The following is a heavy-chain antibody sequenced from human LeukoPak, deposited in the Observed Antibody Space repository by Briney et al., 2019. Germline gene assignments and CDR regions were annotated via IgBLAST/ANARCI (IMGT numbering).Heavy chain of an antibody. CDR1: GGSFSGYY. D-gene: IGHD3-16*02. CDR3: ARANGYDYVWGSYRKGFDY. Sequence: SETLSLTCAVDGGSFSGYYWSWIRQPPGKGLEWIGEINHSGSTNYNPSLKSRVTISVDTSKNQFSLKLSSVTAADTAVYYCARANGYDYVWGSYRKGFDYWGQGTLVTVSS. J-gene: IGHJ4*02. CDR2: INHSGST. V-gene: IGHV4-34*01.